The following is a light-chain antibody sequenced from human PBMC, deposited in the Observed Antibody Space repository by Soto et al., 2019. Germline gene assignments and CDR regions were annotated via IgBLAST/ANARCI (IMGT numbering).Light chain of an antibody. CDR2: GAS. V-gene: IGKV3-15*01. J-gene: IGKJ3*01. Sequence: EIVMTQSPATLSVSPGERATLSCRASQSVSSTLAWYQQKPGQAPRLLIYGASTRATGIPARFSGSGSGTEFTLNISSLQSEDFAVYYCQQYNNWPLTFGPGTKVDIK. CDR3: QQYNNWPLT. CDR1: QSVSST.